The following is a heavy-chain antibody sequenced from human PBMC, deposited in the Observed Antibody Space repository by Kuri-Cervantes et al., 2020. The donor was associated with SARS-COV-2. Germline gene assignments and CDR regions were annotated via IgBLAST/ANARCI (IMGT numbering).Heavy chain of an antibody. V-gene: IGHV1-69*04. D-gene: IGHD2-2*01. Sequence: SVKVSCKASGNTFTSFGISWVRQAPGQGLEWMGRIIPILGTANYAQKFQGRVTITADKSTSTAYMELSSLRSEDTAVYYCARDLVVPAASGTDYWGQGTLVTVSS. J-gene: IGHJ4*02. CDR3: ARDLVVPAASGTDY. CDR2: IIPILGTA. CDR1: GNTFTSFG.